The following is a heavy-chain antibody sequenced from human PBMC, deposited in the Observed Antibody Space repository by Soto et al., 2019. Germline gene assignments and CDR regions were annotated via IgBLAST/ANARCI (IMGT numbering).Heavy chain of an antibody. CDR3: ARVRTIFGVVITGMDV. D-gene: IGHD3-3*01. Sequence: PSEPLSLTCTVSGGSIRGYHWSWIRQPPGKGLEWMGYIYDRGSTDYNPSLKSRVTISVDTSKNQFSLKLSSVTAADTAVYYCARVRTIFGVVITGMDVWGQGTTVTVSS. V-gene: IGHV4-59*12. CDR1: GGSIRGYH. J-gene: IGHJ6*02. CDR2: IYDRGST.